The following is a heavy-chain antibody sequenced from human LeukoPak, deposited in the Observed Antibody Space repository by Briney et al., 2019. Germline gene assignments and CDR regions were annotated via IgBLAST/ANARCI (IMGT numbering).Heavy chain of an antibody. V-gene: IGHV3-64*01. D-gene: IGHD3/OR15-3a*01. CDR3: ARVGLAGVWPFDI. CDR1: GFTFSSYA. J-gene: IGHJ3*02. CDR2: ISSNGGST. Sequence: GGSLRLSCAASGFTFSSYAMHWVRQAPGKGLEYVSAISSNGGSTYYANSVKGRFTISRDNSKNTLYLQMGSLRAEDMAVYYCARVGLAGVWPFDIWGQGTMVTVSS.